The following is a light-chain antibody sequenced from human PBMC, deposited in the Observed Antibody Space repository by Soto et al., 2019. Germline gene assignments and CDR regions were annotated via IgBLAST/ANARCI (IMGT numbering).Light chain of an antibody. Sequence: DIQLTQSPSFLSASIGDRVTIIFRASQDISTYLAWYQQKPGKAPKLLIYATSTLQSGVPSRFSGSGSGTEFTLTISSLQPEDFATYYCQQVNSYPFTFGPGTKVDIK. CDR3: QQVNSYPFT. CDR1: QDISTY. J-gene: IGKJ3*01. V-gene: IGKV1-9*01. CDR2: ATS.